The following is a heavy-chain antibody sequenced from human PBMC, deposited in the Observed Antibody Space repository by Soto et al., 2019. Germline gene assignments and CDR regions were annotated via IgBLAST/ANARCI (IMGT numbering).Heavy chain of an antibody. D-gene: IGHD3-3*02. CDR1: GYSFTSYW. J-gene: IGHJ6*02. Sequence: PGESLKISCKGSGYSFTSYWIGWVRQMPGKGLEWMGIIYPGDSDTRYSPSFQGQVTISADKSISTAYLQWSSLKASDTAMYYCARLQYSSFGYYYYYGMDVWGQGTMVTVSS. CDR3: ARLQYSSFGYYYYYGMDV. V-gene: IGHV5-51*01. CDR2: IYPGDSDT.